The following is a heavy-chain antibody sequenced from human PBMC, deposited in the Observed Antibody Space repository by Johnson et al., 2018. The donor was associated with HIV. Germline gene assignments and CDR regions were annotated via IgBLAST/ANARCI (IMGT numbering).Heavy chain of an antibody. CDR2: IRYDGNDK. CDR3: ARGRMSVTEVDLRGGGFDI. V-gene: IGHV3-30*02. Sequence: VQVVESGGGVVQPGGSLRLSCAASGFSFSNYGMHWVRQEPGKGLEWVAFIRYDGNDKYYADSVKGRFTVSRDNSKNTLYLQMNSLREEDTAVYHCARGRMSVTEVDLRGGGFDIWGQGTMVTVSS. CDR1: GFSFSNYG. D-gene: IGHD3-22*01. J-gene: IGHJ3*02.